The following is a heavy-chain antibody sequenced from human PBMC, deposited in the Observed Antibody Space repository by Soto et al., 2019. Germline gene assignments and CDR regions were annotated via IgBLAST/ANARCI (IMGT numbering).Heavy chain of an antibody. V-gene: IGHV3-23*01. J-gene: IGHJ6*03. CDR3: AIRGDIAAPQSFPYYMDV. D-gene: IGHD6-6*01. Sequence: PGGSLRLSCAASGFTFSSYAMSRVRQAPGKGLEWVSAISGSGGSTYYADSVKGRFTISRDNSKNTLYLQMNSLRAEDTAVYYCAIRGDIAAPQSFPYYMDVWGKGTTVTVSS. CDR1: GFTFSSYA. CDR2: ISGSGGST.